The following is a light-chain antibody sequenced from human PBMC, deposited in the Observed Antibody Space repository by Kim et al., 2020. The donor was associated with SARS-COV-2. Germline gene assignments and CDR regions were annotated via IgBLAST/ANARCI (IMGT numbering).Light chain of an antibody. J-gene: IGLJ3*02. CDR2: DVT. V-gene: IGLV2-11*01. CDR3: CSYVGAYRV. Sequence: QSALTQPRSVSGSPGQSVTISCTGTSSDVGGYNYVSWYQQHPGKAPKLTIYDVTKRPSGVPDRFSGSRSGNTVSLTISGLQADDEADYYCCSYVGAYRVFGGGTQLTVL. CDR1: SSDVGGYNY.